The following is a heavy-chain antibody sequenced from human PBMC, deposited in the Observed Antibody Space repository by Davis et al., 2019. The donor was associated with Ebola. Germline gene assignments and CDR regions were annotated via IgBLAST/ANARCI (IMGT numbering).Heavy chain of an antibody. CDR1: GFTFDDYA. CDR3: ARDFMVQGVN. V-gene: IGHV3-9*01. J-gene: IGHJ4*02. D-gene: IGHD3-10*01. CDR2: ISWNSGSI. Sequence: GGSLRLSCAASGFTFDDYAMHWVRQAPGKGLEWVSGISWNSGSIGYADSVKGRFTISRDNAKNSLYLQMNSLRAEDTAVYYCARDFMVQGVNWGQGTLVTVSS.